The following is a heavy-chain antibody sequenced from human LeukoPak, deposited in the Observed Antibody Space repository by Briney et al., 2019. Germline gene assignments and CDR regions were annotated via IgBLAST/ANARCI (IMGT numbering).Heavy chain of an antibody. D-gene: IGHD6-19*01. CDR1: GYTFTSYY. CDR3: VKESSGGWYSDY. Sequence: ASVKVSCKASGYTFTSYYMHWVRQAPGQGLEWMGIINPSGGSTSYAQKFQGRVTMTRDMSTSTVYMELSSLRSEDTAVYYCVKESSGGWYSDYWGQGTLVTVSS. V-gene: IGHV1-46*01. J-gene: IGHJ4*02. CDR2: INPSGGST.